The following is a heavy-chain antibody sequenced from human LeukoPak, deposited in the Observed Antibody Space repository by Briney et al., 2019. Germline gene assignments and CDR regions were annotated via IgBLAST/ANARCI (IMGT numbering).Heavy chain of an antibody. CDR1: GGSFSGYY. Sequence: PSETLSLTCAVYGGSFSGYYWSWIRQPPGKGLEWIGEINHSGSTNYNPSLKSRVTISVDTSKNQFSLKLSSVTAADTAVYYCARSRDYYDSSGYYYGWFDPWGQGTLVTVSS. V-gene: IGHV4-34*01. CDR2: INHSGST. D-gene: IGHD3-22*01. CDR3: ARSRDYYDSSGYYYGWFDP. J-gene: IGHJ5*02.